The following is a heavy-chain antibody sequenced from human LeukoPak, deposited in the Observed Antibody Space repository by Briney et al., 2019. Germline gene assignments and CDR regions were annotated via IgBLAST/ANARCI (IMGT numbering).Heavy chain of an antibody. CDR3: ARDGEGVNAFDI. Sequence: ASVKVSCKASGYTFTGNYMDWVRQAPGQGLEWMGWINPNSGGTNYAQKFQGRVNLTRDTSISTAYMELSRLRSDDTAVYYCARDGEGVNAFDIWGQGTMVTVSS. CDR2: INPNSGGT. J-gene: IGHJ3*02. D-gene: IGHD3-10*01. CDR1: GYTFTGNY. V-gene: IGHV1-2*02.